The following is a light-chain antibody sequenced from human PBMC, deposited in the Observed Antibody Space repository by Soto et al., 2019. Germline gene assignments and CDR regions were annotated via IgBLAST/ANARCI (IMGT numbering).Light chain of an antibody. CDR3: LLYYGGEPV. V-gene: IGLV7-43*01. Sequence: QTVVTQEPSLNVSPGGTVTLTCASNTGAVTNTYYPNWFQQKPGQAPRPLIYSTSNKHSWTPARFSGSLLGGKAALTLSGAQPADEAEYYCLLYYGGEPVFGGGTKLTVL. CDR1: TGAVTNTYY. CDR2: STS. J-gene: IGLJ2*01.